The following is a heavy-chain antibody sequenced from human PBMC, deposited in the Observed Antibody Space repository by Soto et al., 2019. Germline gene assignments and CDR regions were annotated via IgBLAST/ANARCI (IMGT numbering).Heavy chain of an antibody. D-gene: IGHD3-3*01. CDR1: GGSISSYY. CDR2: IYYSGST. J-gene: IGHJ3*02. Sequence: SETLSLTCTVSGGSISSYYWSWIRQPPGKGLEWIGYIYYSGSTNYNPSLKSRVTISVDTSKNQFSLKLSSVTAADTAVYYCARGGSTIFGPKLNAFEIWGQGTMVTVSS. CDR3: ARGGSTIFGPKLNAFEI. V-gene: IGHV4-59*01.